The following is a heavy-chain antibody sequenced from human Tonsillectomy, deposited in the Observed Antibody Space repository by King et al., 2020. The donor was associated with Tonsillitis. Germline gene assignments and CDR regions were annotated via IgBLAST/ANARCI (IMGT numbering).Heavy chain of an antibody. D-gene: IGHD3-16*01. CDR1: GGSISSYY. Sequence: VQLQESGPGLVKPSETLSLTCTVSGGSISSYYWSWIRQPPGKGLEWIGYMYYSGSTNYNPSLKSRVTISVDTSKNQFSLKLSSVTAADTAVYYCARTHTSHGGLNWFDPWGQGTLVTVSS. J-gene: IGHJ5*02. V-gene: IGHV4-59*08. CDR3: ARTHTSHGGLNWFDP. CDR2: MYYSGST.